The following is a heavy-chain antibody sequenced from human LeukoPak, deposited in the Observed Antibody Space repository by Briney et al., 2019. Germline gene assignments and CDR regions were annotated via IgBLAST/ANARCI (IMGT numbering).Heavy chain of an antibody. CDR3: ARVGVGATVHYYGMDV. J-gene: IGHJ6*02. V-gene: IGHV4-34*01. D-gene: IGHD1-26*01. CDR1: GGPFSGYY. Sequence: SETLSLTCAVYGGPFSGYYWSWIRQPPGKGLEWIGEINHSGSTNYNPSLKSRVTISVDTSKNQFSLKLSSVTAADTAVYYCARVGVGATVHYYGMDVWGQGTTVTVSS. CDR2: INHSGST.